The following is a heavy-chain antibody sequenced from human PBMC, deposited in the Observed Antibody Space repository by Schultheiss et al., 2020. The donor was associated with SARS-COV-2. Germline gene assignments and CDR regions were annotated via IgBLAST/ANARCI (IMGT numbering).Heavy chain of an antibody. CDR3: ARVDKEGYDFWSGYYLGFDY. Sequence: GESLKISCAASGFTFSSYGMHWVRQAPGKGLEWVSAISGSGGSTYYADSVKGRFTISRDNSKNTLYLQMNSLRAEDTAVYYCARVDKEGYDFWSGYYLGFDYWGQGTLVTVSS. V-gene: IGHV3-23*01. CDR2: ISGSGGST. D-gene: IGHD3-3*01. CDR1: GFTFSSYG. J-gene: IGHJ4*02.